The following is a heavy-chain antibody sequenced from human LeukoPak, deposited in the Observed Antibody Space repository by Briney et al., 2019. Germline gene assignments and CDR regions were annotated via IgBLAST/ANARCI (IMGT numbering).Heavy chain of an antibody. D-gene: IGHD3-3*01. V-gene: IGHV3-23*01. Sequence: GGSLRLSCAASGFTFSSCAMSWVRQAPGKGLEWVSAISGSGGSTYYADSVKGRFTISRDNSKNTLYLQMNSLRAEDTAVYYCAKESYDFWSGYQKYYFDYWGQGTLVTVSS. J-gene: IGHJ4*02. CDR2: ISGSGGST. CDR3: AKESYDFWSGYQKYYFDY. CDR1: GFTFSSCA.